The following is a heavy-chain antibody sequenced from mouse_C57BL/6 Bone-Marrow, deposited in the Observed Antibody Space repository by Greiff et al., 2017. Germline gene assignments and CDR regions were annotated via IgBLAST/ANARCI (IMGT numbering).Heavy chain of an antibody. Sequence: QVQLQQPGAELVMPGASVKLSCTASGYTFTSYWMHWVKQRPGQGLEWIGAIDPSDSYTNYTHKFKGKSTLTVDKSSSTAYMQLSSLTSEDSAVYYCARDTTVVSLYYAMDYWGQGTSVTVSS. D-gene: IGHD1-1*01. CDR3: ARDTTVVSLYYAMDY. J-gene: IGHJ4*01. CDR2: IDPSDSYT. V-gene: IGHV1-69*01. CDR1: GYTFTSYW.